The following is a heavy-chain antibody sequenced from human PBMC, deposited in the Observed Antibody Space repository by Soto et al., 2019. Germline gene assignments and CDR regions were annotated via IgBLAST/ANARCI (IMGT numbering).Heavy chain of an antibody. V-gene: IGHV3-23*01. CDR2: ISANDVGT. D-gene: IGHD1-20*01. J-gene: IGHJ4*02. CDR3: AKAKNDYNWDNRPPFDY. Sequence: GGSLRLSCEASGFTLRSYAMTWIRQAPGKGLEWVSLISANDVGTYYAESVKTRFTISTDQSRNTVYLQMDSLRADDTAIYYWAKAKNDYNWDNRPPFDYWGQGTLVTVSS. CDR1: GFTLRSYA.